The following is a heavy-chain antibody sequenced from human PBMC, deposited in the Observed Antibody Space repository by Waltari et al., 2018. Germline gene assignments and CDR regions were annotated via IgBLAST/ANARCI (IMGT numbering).Heavy chain of an antibody. CDR2: IRSKAYGGTT. Sequence: EVQLVESGGGLVQPGRSLRLSCTASGFTFGDYAMSWFPKATGKGLEWVGFIRSKAYGGTTEYAASVKGRFTISRDDSKNIAYLQMNSLKTEDTAVYYCTRDDGAAEDDAFDIWGQGTMVTVSS. CDR3: TRDDGAAEDDAFDI. D-gene: IGHD6-13*01. V-gene: IGHV3-49*03. J-gene: IGHJ3*02. CDR1: GFTFGDYA.